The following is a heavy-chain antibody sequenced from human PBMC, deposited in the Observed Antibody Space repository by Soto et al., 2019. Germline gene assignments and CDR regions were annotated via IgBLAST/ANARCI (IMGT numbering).Heavy chain of an antibody. CDR2: ISSSSSYT. CDR1: GFTFSDYY. CDR3: ASFDGEGGY. V-gene: IGHV3-11*06. D-gene: IGHD3-9*01. Sequence: QVQLVESGGGLVKPGGSLRLSCAASGFTFSDYYMSWLRQAPGKGRERVSYISSSSSYTNYPVSVKGLFSISRDNAKNSLYLQMNSLRAEDTAVYYCASFDGEGGYWGQGTLVTVSS. J-gene: IGHJ4*02.